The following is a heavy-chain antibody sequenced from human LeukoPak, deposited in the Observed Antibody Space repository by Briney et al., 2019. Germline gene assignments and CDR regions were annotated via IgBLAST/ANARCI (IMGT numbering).Heavy chain of an antibody. J-gene: IGHJ4*02. CDR2: INHSGST. D-gene: IGHD3-22*01. CDR3: ARGGYYDSSGYYGFDY. V-gene: IGHV4-34*01. Sequence: SETLSLTCAVYGGSFSYYYWSWIRQPPGKGLEWIGEINHSGSTNYNPSLKSRVTISVDTSKNQFSLRLSSVTAADTAVYYCARGGYYDSSGYYGFDYWGQGTLVTVSS. CDR1: GGSFSYYY.